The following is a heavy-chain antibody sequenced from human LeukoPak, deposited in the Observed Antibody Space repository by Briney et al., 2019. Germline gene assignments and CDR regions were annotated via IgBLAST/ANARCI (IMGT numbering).Heavy chain of an antibody. J-gene: IGHJ5*02. V-gene: IGHV4-39*07. D-gene: IGHD2-15*01. CDR3: AREVVRLNWFDP. CDR2: IYYSGST. Sequence: SETLSLTCTVSGGSISSSSYYWGWIRQPPGKGLEWIGSIYYSGSTYYNPSLKSRVTISVDTSKNQFSLKLSSVTAADTAVYYCAREVVRLNWFDPWGQGTLVTVSS. CDR1: GGSISSSSYY.